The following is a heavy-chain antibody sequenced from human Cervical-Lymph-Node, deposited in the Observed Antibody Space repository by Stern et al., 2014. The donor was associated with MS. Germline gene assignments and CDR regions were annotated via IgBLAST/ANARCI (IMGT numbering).Heavy chain of an antibody. CDR3: AKEADGMDV. CDR1: GSSISSYY. J-gene: IGHJ6*02. Sequence: QLQLQESGPELVKPSENLSLTCTVSGSSISSYYWSWIRQPPGQGLELIGYIYYSGSTNYNPSLKSRVTISVDTSKNQFSLKLSSVTAADTAVYYXAKEADGMDVWGQGTTVTVSS. D-gene: IGHD2-15*01. V-gene: IGHV4-59*01. CDR2: IYYSGST.